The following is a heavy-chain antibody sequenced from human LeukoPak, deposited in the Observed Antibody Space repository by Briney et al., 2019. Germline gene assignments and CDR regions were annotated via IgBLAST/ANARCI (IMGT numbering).Heavy chain of an antibody. CDR3: AKDGPNIAAAGVDY. J-gene: IGHJ4*02. V-gene: IGHV3-23*01. Sequence: GGSLRLSCAASGFTFSSYAMSWVRQAPGKGLEWVSAISGSGGGTYYADFVKGRFTISRDNSKNTLYLQMNSLRAEDTAVYYCAKDGPNIAAAGVDYWGQGTLVTVSS. CDR2: ISGSGGGT. CDR1: GFTFSSYA. D-gene: IGHD6-13*01.